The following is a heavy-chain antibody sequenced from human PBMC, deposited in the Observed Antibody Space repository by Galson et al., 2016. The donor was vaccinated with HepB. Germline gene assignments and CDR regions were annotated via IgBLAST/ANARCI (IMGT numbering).Heavy chain of an antibody. CDR3: ASTRTGDNVWGSYSHTGLYFDY. D-gene: IGHD3-16*01. J-gene: IGHJ4*02. V-gene: IGHV4-61*01. Sequence: SETLSLTCTVSGASVSSGYYYWSWIRQPPGKGLEWIGYIYYSRYTNYNPSLKSRVTISVDTSKNQFSLKLSSVTAADTAIYYCASTRTGDNVWGSYSHTGLYFDYWGQGTLVTVSS. CDR1: GASVSSGYYY. CDR2: IYYSRYT.